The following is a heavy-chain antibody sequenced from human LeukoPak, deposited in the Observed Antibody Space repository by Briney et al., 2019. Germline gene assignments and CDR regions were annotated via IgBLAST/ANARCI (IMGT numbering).Heavy chain of an antibody. Sequence: SETLSLTCTVSGGSISSSSYYWGWIRQPPGKGLEWIGSIYYSGSTYYNPSLKSRVTISVDTSKNQFSLKLSSVTAADTAVFYCARDPMYYDFWSGYYCYFDYWGQGTLVTVSS. J-gene: IGHJ4*02. CDR3: ARDPMYYDFWSGYYCYFDY. CDR2: IYYSGST. D-gene: IGHD3-3*01. V-gene: IGHV4-39*07. CDR1: GGSISSSSYY.